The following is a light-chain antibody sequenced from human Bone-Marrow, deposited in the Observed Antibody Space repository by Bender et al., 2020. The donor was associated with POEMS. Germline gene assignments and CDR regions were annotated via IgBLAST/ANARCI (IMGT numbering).Light chain of an antibody. V-gene: IGLV3-21*03. CDR1: NIETKS. Sequence: SYVLTQPPSVSVTPGKTATITCGADNIETKSGKWYSQKPARAPVLAVFDDSDRPSGIPVRFSGSNSGNAATLTISRVDVGDEADYYCQVWDSTSDQYLFGIGTKVTVL. CDR3: QVWDSTSDQYL. J-gene: IGLJ1*01. CDR2: DDS.